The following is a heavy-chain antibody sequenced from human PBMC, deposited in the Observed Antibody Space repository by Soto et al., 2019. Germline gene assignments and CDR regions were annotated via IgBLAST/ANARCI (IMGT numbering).Heavy chain of an antibody. CDR3: ARSLSLDYIWGSYRYDAFDI. CDR2: IYYSGST. D-gene: IGHD3-16*02. CDR1: GGSISSGGYC. V-gene: IGHV4-31*03. Sequence: SETLSLTCTVSGGSISSGGYCWSWIRQHPGKGLEWIGYIYYSGSTYYNPSLKSRVTISVDASKNQFSLKLSSVTAADTAVYYCARSLSLDYIWGSYRYDAFDIWGQGTMVTVS. J-gene: IGHJ3*02.